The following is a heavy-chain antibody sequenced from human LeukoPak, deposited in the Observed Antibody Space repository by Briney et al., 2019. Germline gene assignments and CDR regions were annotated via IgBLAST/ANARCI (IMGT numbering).Heavy chain of an antibody. V-gene: IGHV1-18*01. J-gene: IGHJ6*03. Sequence: VASVKVSCKSSGYTFTIYGISWVRQAPGQGLERMGWISAYNGNTNYAQTLQDRVTMTTDTSTSTAYMELRSLRSDDTAVYYCARANYYYMDVWGKGTTVTVSS. CDR2: ISAYNGNT. CDR3: ARANYYYMDV. CDR1: GYTFTIYG.